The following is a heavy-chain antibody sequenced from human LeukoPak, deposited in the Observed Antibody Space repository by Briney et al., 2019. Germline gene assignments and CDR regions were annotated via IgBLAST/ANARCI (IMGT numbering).Heavy chain of an antibody. CDR1: GGSLSSYY. D-gene: IGHD4-23*01. V-gene: IGHV4-59*01. J-gene: IGHJ4*02. Sequence: SETLSLTCTVSGGSLSSYYWSWIRQPPGKGLEWIGYIYYSGSTNYNPSLKSRVTISVDTSKNQFSLKLSSVTAADTAVYYCAREDYGGRGFVRYFDYWGQGTLVTVSS. CDR3: AREDYGGRGFVRYFDY. CDR2: IYYSGST.